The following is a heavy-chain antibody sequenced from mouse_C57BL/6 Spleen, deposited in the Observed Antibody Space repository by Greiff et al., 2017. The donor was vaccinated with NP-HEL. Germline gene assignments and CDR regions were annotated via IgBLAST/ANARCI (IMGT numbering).Heavy chain of an antibody. CDR1: GYTFTSYW. CDR2: INPSNGGT. D-gene: IGHD1-1*01. CDR3: ARWGTTVVEYFDV. Sequence: QVQLKQSGTELVKPGASVKLSCKASGYTFTSYWMHWVKQRPGQGLEWIGNINPSNGGTNYNEKFKSKATLTVDKSSSTAYMQLSSLTSEDSAVYYCARWGTTVVEYFDVWGTGTTVTVSS. J-gene: IGHJ1*03. V-gene: IGHV1-53*01.